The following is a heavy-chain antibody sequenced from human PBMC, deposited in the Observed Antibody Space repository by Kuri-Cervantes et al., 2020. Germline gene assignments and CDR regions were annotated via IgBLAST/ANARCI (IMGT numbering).Heavy chain of an antibody. CDR2: IKQDGSEK. J-gene: IGHJ6*03. CDR3: ARGCLNYYYGSGSRTLYYMDV. CDR1: GFTFSSYW. D-gene: IGHD3-10*01. V-gene: IGHV3-7*01. Sequence: GESLKISCAASGFTFSSYWMSWVRQAPGKGLEWVANIKQDGSEKYYVDSVKGRFTISRDNAKNSLYLQMNSLRAEDTAVYYCARGCLNYYYGSGSRTLYYMDVWGKGTTVTVSS.